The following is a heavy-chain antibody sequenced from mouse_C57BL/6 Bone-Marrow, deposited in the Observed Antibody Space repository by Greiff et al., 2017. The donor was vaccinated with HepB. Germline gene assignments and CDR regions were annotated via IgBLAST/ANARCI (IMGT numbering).Heavy chain of an antibody. V-gene: IGHV1-74*01. J-gene: IGHJ2*01. CDR3: AISWELWVYDGYYFDY. Sequence: VQLQQSGAELVKPGASVKVSCKASGYTFTSYWMHWVKQRPGQGLEWIGRLHPSDSDTNYNPKFKGKATLTVDKSSSTAYMQLSSLTSEDSAVYYCAISWELWVYDGYYFDYWGQGTTLTVSS. CDR2: LHPSDSDT. D-gene: IGHD2-3*01. CDR1: GYTFTSYW.